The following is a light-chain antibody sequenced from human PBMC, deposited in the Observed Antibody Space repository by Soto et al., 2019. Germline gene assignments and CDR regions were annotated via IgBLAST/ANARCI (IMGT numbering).Light chain of an antibody. CDR2: SND. V-gene: IGLV1-44*01. Sequence: QSVLTQPPSASGPPGQRVTISCPGSVSNIGSNTVNWYQHLPGTAPRFLIYSNDQRPSGVPDRVSGSKSGTSASLAISGLQSEDEPDYYCAAWDDSLNVYVFGTGTKVT. CDR1: VSNIGSNT. CDR3: AAWDDSLNVYV. J-gene: IGLJ1*01.